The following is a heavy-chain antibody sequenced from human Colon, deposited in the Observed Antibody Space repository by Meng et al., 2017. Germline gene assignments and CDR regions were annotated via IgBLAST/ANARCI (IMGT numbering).Heavy chain of an antibody. J-gene: IGHJ1*01. Sequence: SETLSLTCAVSGGSLTDFYWSCIRQSPGKGLEWIGEINHWGTINYTPSLRSRVTISLQRSTNQSSLTLTSVTAADTGVYYCARGGNILRELAKPLSVWGQGPLVTVSS. CDR3: ARGGNILRELAKPLSV. D-gene: IGHD1-26*01. CDR1: GGSLTDFY. V-gene: IGHV4-34*01. CDR2: INHWGTI.